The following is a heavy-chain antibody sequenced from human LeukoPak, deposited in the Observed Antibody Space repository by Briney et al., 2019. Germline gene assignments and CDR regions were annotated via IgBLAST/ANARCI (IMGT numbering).Heavy chain of an antibody. CDR3: ARDCSSTFRFDP. CDR1: GGSISSSSYY. D-gene: IGHD2-2*01. Sequence: SETLSLTCTVSGGSISSSSYYWGWIRQPPGKGLEWIGSIYYSGSTYYNPSLKSRVTISVDTSKNQFSLKLSSVTAADTAVYYCARDCSSTFRFDPWGQGTLVTVSS. CDR2: IYYSGST. J-gene: IGHJ5*02. V-gene: IGHV4-39*07.